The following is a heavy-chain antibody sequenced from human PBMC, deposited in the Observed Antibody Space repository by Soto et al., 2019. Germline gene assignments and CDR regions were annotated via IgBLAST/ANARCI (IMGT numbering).Heavy chain of an antibody. CDR1: GGSISSYY. CDR2: IYYRGNT. CDR3: ARQSGYYDILTGYSTYYFDY. D-gene: IGHD3-9*01. Sequence: SETLSLTCTVSGGSISSYYWNWIRQPPGKGLEWIGYIYYRGNTNYNPSLKSRVTISVDTSKNQFSLKLSSVTAADTAVYYCARQSGYYDILTGYSTYYFDYWGQGTLVTVSS. J-gene: IGHJ4*02. V-gene: IGHV4-59*08.